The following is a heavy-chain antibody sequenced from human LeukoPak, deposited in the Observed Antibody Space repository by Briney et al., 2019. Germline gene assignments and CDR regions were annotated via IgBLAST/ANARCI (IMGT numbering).Heavy chain of an antibody. V-gene: IGHV3-23*01. J-gene: IGHJ4*02. Sequence: GGSLRLSCVASGCTFSTYATTWVRQAPGKGLEWVSGISGSGGSTYYADSVKGRFTITRDNSKNTLYLQMNSLRAEDTALYYCAKGYWNPGYWGQGTLVTVSS. CDR1: GCTFSTYA. CDR3: AKGYWNPGY. CDR2: ISGSGGST. D-gene: IGHD1-1*01.